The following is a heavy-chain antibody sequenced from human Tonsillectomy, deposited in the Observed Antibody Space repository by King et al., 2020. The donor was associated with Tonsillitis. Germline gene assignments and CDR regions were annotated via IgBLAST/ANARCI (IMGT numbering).Heavy chain of an antibody. Sequence: VQLVESGGGLVQPGGSLRLSCVASGFTFTSYWMSWVRQAPGKGLEWVASIKQDGSEKYYVDSVKGRFTISRENAKNSLYLQMNSLRAEDTAVYYCASSGSAWFHYYYGMDVWGQGTTVTVSS. CDR3: ASSGSAWFHYYYGMDV. J-gene: IGHJ6*02. CDR2: IKQDGSEK. D-gene: IGHD6-19*01. CDR1: GFTFTSYW. V-gene: IGHV3-7*01.